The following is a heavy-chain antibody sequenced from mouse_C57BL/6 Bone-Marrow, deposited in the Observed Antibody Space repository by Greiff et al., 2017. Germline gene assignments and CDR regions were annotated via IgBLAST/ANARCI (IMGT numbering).Heavy chain of an antibody. CDR2: ISGGGGNT. D-gene: IGHD1-1*01. J-gene: IGHJ4*01. Sequence: EVMLVESGGGLVKPGGSLKLSCAASGFTFSSYTMSWVRQTPEKRLEWVATISGGGGNTYYPDSVQGRFTISRDNATNALYLQISSLRSEDTALYYCATLNLLLRYAMDYWGQGASVTVSS. CDR3: ATLNLLLRYAMDY. V-gene: IGHV5-9*01. CDR1: GFTFSSYT.